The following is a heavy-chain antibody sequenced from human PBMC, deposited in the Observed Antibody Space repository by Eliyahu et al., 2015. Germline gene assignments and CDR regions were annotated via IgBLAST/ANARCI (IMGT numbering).Heavy chain of an antibody. V-gene: IGHV4-39*01. CDR1: GGXISSSSYY. J-gene: IGHJ4*02. D-gene: IGHD6-6*01. CDR3: ARHAVVHDVSFRLYYFDY. CDR2: IYYSGST. Sequence: QLQLQESGPGLVKPSETLSLTCTVXGGXISSSSYYWGWIRXPPGKGLEWIGSIYYSGSTYYNPSLKSRVTISVDTSKNQFSLKLSSVTAADTAVYYCARHAVVHDVSFRLYYFDYWGQGTLVTVSS.